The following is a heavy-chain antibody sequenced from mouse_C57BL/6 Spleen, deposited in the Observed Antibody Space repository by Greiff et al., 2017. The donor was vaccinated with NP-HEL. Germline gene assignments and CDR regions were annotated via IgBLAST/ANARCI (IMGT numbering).Heavy chain of an antibody. Sequence: VQLQESGPELVKPGASVKISCKASGYAFSSSWMNWVKQRPGKGLEWIGRIYPGDGDTNYNGKFKGKATLTADKSSSTAYMQLSILTSEDSAVYFCARGGRQGFAYWGQGTLVTVSA. D-gene: IGHD3-2*02. CDR3: ARGGRQGFAY. CDR1: GYAFSSSW. J-gene: IGHJ3*01. V-gene: IGHV1-82*01. CDR2: IYPGDGDT.